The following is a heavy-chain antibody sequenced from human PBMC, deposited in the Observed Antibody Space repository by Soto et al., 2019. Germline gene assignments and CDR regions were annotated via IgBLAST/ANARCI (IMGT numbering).Heavy chain of an antibody. D-gene: IGHD6-19*01. Sequence: PSETLSLTCTVSGGSISSYYWSWIRQPPGKGLEWIGYIYYSGSTNYNPSLKSRVTISVDTSKNQFSLKLSSVTAADTAVYYCARTKAVAGTVDYWGQGTLVTVSS. J-gene: IGHJ4*02. CDR1: GGSISSYY. V-gene: IGHV4-59*01. CDR3: ARTKAVAGTVDY. CDR2: IYYSGST.